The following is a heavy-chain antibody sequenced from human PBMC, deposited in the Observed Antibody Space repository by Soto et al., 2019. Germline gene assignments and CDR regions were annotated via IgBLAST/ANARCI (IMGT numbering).Heavy chain of an antibody. D-gene: IGHD2-15*01. CDR3: ASGVARITLYYYYYMDV. Sequence: EVQLVESGGGLVQPGGSLRLSCAASGFTVSSNYMSWVRQAPGKGLEWVSVIYSGGSTYYADSVKGRFTISRHNSKNTLYLQMNSLRAEDTAVYYCASGVARITLYYYYYMDVWGKGTTVTVSS. J-gene: IGHJ6*03. CDR2: IYSGGST. CDR1: GFTVSSNY. V-gene: IGHV3-53*04.